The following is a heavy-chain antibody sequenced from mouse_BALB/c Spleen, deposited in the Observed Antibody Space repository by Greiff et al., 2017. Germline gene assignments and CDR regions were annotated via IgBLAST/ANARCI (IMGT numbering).Heavy chain of an antibody. D-gene: IGHD4-1*01. V-gene: IGHV2-9*02. CDR3: ARGGWDKAMDY. CDR1: GFSLTSYG. J-gene: IGHJ4*01. CDR2: IWAGGST. Sequence: VQLVESGPGLVAPSQSLSITCTVSGFSLTSYGVHWVRQPPGKGLEWLGVIWAGGSTNYNSALMSRLSISKDNSKSQVFLKMNSLQTDDTAMYYCARGGWDKAMDYWGQGTSVTVSS.